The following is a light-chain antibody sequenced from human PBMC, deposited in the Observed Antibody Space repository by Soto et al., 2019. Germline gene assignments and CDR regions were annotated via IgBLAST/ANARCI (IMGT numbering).Light chain of an antibody. Sequence: EMVLTQSPGTLSLSPGERATLSCRASRSGSSSYLAWYQQKPGQDPRLLIYDASSSATGSPDRFRGSGPGTDFTPTISRLEPEDFAVYFCQQYGSSRITFGQGPRLEIK. CDR1: RSGSSSY. CDR3: QQYGSSRIT. J-gene: IGKJ5*01. CDR2: DAS. V-gene: IGKV3-20*01.